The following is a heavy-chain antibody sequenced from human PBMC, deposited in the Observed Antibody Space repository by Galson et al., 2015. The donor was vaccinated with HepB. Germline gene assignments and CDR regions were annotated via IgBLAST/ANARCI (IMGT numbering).Heavy chain of an antibody. Sequence: LSLTCAVYGGSFRGYYWSWIRQPPGKGLEWIGEINHSGSTNYNPSLKSRVTISVDTSKNQFSLKLSSVTAADTAVYYCARPTVVTTPRGAFDIWGQGTMVTVSS. J-gene: IGHJ3*02. V-gene: IGHV4-34*01. D-gene: IGHD4-23*01. CDR2: INHSGST. CDR1: GGSFRGYY. CDR3: ARPTVVTTPRGAFDI.